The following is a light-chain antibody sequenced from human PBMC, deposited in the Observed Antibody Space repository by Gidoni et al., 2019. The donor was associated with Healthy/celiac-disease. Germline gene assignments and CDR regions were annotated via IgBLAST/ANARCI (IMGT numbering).Light chain of an antibody. Sequence: QSALTQPASVSVSPGHSITISCTGTSSDVGGYNYVSWYQQHPGKAPKLMIYDVSNRPSGVSNRFSGSKSGNTASLTISGLQAEDEADYYCSSYTSSSTLVFGGGTKLTVL. J-gene: IGLJ2*01. V-gene: IGLV2-14*03. CDR2: DVS. CDR1: SSDVGGYNY. CDR3: SSYTSSSTLV.